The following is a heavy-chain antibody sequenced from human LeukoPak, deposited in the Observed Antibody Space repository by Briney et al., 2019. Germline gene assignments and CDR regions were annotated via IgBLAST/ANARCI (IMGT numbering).Heavy chain of an antibody. CDR1: EFSVGSNY. V-gene: IGHV3-66*01. Sequence: GGSLRLSCAASEFSVGSNYMTWVRQAPAKGLEWVSLIYSGGSTYYADSVKGRFTISRDNSKNTLYLQMNSLRAEDTAVYYCARARSSYGYGDAFDIWGQGTMVTVSS. CDR2: IYSGGST. J-gene: IGHJ3*02. CDR3: ARARSSYGYGDAFDI. D-gene: IGHD5-18*01.